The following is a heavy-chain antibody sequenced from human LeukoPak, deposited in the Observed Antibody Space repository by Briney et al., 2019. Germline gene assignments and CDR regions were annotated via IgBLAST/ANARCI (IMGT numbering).Heavy chain of an antibody. CDR1: GGSFSGYY. J-gene: IGHJ6*03. Sequence: SETLSLTCAVYGGSFSGYYWSWIRQPPGKGLEWIGEINHSGSTNYNPSLKSRVTISVDTSKNQFSLKLSSVTAADTAVYYCARRSWDCSSTSCYAGYYYYMDVWGKGTTVTISS. CDR2: INHSGST. D-gene: IGHD2-2*01. CDR3: ARRSWDCSSTSCYAGYYYYMDV. V-gene: IGHV4-34*01.